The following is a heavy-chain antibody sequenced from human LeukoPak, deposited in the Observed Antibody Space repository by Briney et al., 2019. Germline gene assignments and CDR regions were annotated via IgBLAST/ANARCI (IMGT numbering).Heavy chain of an antibody. CDR3: ARSSADRSSWYHSFDY. J-gene: IGHJ4*02. CDR2: IFHSGST. V-gene: IGHV4-59*01. CDR1: GAPISSYY. Sequence: PSETLSLTCTVSGAPISSYYWNWIRQPPGKGLEWIGYIFHSGSTNYNPPLKSRATVSVDTSKSQFSLKLTSVTAADTAVYYCARSSADRSSWYHSFDYWGQGALVTVSS. D-gene: IGHD6-13*01.